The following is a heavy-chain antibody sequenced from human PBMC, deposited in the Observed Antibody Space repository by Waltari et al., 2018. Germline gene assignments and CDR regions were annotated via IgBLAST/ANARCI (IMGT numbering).Heavy chain of an antibody. Sequence: QVQLVQSGAEVKKPGSSVKVSCKSSGGAFSSYAISWVRRAPGQGLEWMGRGIPKVNGADYAQKFQGRVTITADKSTSTAYMELTNLRSEDTAVYYCARIMRLGYYPPGFYYGLDVWGQGTSVTVSS. CDR2: GIPKVNGA. CDR1: GGAFSSYA. J-gene: IGHJ6*02. CDR3: ARIMRLGYYPPGFYYGLDV. V-gene: IGHV1-69*04. D-gene: IGHD3-10*01.